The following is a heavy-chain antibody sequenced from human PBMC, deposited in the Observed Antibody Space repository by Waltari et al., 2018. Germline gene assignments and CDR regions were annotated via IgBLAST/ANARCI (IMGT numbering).Heavy chain of an antibody. Sequence: QVQLQESGPGLVKPSQTLSLTCTVSGGSISSGGYYWSWIRQHPGKGLEWIGYIYYSGSTYSNPSLKSLVTIAVETSKNQFSLKLSSVTAADTAVYDWARGGGVTGLGYGMDVWGQGTTVTVSS. V-gene: IGHV4-31*01. D-gene: IGHD2-21*02. CDR2: IYYSGST. CDR3: ARGGGVTGLGYGMDV. CDR1: GGSISSGGYY. J-gene: IGHJ6*02.